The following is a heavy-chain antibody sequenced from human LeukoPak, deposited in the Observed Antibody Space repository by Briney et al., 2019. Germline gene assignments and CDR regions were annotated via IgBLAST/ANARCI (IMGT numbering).Heavy chain of an antibody. Sequence: GGSLRLSCAASGFTFSSYSMNWVRQAPGKGLEWVSSISSSSSYIYYADSVKDRFTISRDNAKNSLYLQMNSLRAEDTAVYYCARDRGELLWFGELSRDYGMDVWGQGTTVTVSS. CDR3: ARDRGELLWFGELSRDYGMDV. D-gene: IGHD3-10*01. J-gene: IGHJ6*02. CDR2: ISSSSSYI. V-gene: IGHV3-21*01. CDR1: GFTFSSYS.